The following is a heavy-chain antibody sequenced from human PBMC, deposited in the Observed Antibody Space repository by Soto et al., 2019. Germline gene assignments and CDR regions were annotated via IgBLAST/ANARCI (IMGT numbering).Heavy chain of an antibody. D-gene: IGHD2-15*01. V-gene: IGHV1-3*01. CDR2: INAGNGNT. CDR1: GYTFTIYA. CDR3: ARDQGYCSGGSCYYWYFDL. Sequence: ASVKVACKASGYTFTIYAMHWVLQAPGQRLEWMGWINAGNGNTKYSQKFQGRVTITRDTSASTAYMELSSLRSEDTAVYYCARDQGYCSGGSCYYWYFDLWGRGTPVTVSS. J-gene: IGHJ2*01.